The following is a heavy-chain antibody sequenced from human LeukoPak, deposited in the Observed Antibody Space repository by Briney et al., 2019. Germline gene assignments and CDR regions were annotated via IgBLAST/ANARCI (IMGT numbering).Heavy chain of an antibody. V-gene: IGHV1-69*02. CDR2: IIPILGIA. CDR3: ARYYYDSSGYLYYYGMDV. CDR1: GYTFTSYY. J-gene: IGHJ6*02. D-gene: IGHD3-22*01. Sequence: GASVKDSCKASGYTFTSYYMHWVRQAPGQGLEWMGRIIPILGIANYAQKFQGRVTITADKSTSTAYMELSSLRSEDTAVYYCARYYYDSSGYLYYYGMDVWGQGTTVTVSS.